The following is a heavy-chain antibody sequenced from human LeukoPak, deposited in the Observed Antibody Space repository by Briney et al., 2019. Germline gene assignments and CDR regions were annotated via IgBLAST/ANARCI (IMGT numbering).Heavy chain of an antibody. CDR3: TTSHFIPYYYYYYGMDV. J-gene: IGHJ6*02. Sequence: GGSLRLSCAASGFTFSNAWMSWVRQAPGKGLEWVGRIKSKTDGGTTDYAAPVKGRFTISRDDSKNTLYLQMNSLKTEDTAVYYCTTSHFIPYYYYYYGMDVWGQGTTVTVSS. CDR1: GFTFSNAW. D-gene: IGHD2/OR15-2a*01. V-gene: IGHV3-15*01. CDR2: IKSKTDGGTT.